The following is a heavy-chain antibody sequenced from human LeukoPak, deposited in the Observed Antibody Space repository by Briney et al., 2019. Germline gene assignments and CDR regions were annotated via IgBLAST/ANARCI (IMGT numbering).Heavy chain of an antibody. D-gene: IGHD2-2*01. CDR1: GYTFTSYG. J-gene: IGHJ4*02. Sequence: ASVKVSCKASGYTFTSYGISWVRQAPGQGLEWMGWISAYNGNTNYAQKLQGRVTMTTDTSTSTAYMELRSPRSDDTAVYYCATTVVGSQLLTIRGEYYFDYWGQGTLVTVSS. CDR3: ATTVVGSQLLTIRGEYYFDY. V-gene: IGHV1-18*01. CDR2: ISAYNGNT.